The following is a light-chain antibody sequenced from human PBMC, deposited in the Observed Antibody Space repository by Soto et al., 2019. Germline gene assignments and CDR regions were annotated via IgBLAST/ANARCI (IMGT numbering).Light chain of an antibody. V-gene: IGLV2-14*01. CDR1: SSDVGTYDY. CDR3: SSHTSVNTRV. J-gene: IGLJ1*01. Sequence: QPALTQAASVSGSPGQSIAISCTGTSSDVGTYDYVSWYQQYPDKAPKLIIYEVTQRPSGVSNRFSGSKSGNTASLTISGLLAEDEADYYCSSHTSVNTRVFGTGTKVTVL. CDR2: EVT.